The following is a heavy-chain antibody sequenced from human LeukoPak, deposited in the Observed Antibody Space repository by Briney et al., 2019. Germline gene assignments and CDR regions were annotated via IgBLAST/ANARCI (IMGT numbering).Heavy chain of an antibody. Sequence: SETLSLTCAAYGGSFSGYYWSWIRQPPGKGLEWIGEINHSGSTNYNPSLKSRVTISVDTSKNQFSLKLSSVTAADTAVYYCARAITGYCSGGSCSAGYWGQGTLVTVSS. CDR2: INHSGST. CDR3: ARAITGYCSGGSCSAGY. D-gene: IGHD2-15*01. J-gene: IGHJ4*02. V-gene: IGHV4-34*01. CDR1: GGSFSGYY.